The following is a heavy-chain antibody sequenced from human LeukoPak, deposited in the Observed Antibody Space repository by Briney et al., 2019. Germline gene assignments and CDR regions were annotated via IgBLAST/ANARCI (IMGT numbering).Heavy chain of an antibody. CDR2: ISGSGDNT. V-gene: IGHV3-23*01. CDR3: AKDRGY. Sequence: GGSLRLSCAASGFTFSTYAMTWVRQAPGKGLEWVSAISGSGDNTYYVDSVKGRFTISRDNSKNTPYLQMNSLRAEDTAVYYCAKDRGYWGQGTLVTVSS. CDR1: GFTFSTYA. J-gene: IGHJ4*02.